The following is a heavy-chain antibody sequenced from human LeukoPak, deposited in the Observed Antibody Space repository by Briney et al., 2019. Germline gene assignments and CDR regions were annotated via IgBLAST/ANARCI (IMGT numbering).Heavy chain of an antibody. Sequence: GGSLRLSCAASGFTFSSYAMHWVRQAPGKGLEWVAVISYDGSNKYYADSVKGRFTISRDNSKNTLYLQMNSLRAEDTAVYYCASPFLLTGYWGQGTLVTVSS. CDR1: GFTFSSYA. J-gene: IGHJ4*02. CDR2: ISYDGSNK. D-gene: IGHD2-15*01. V-gene: IGHV3-30-3*01. CDR3: ASPFLLTGY.